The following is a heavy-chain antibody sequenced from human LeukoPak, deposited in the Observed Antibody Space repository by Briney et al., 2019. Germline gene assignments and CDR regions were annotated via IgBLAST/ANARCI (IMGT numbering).Heavy chain of an antibody. J-gene: IGHJ6*02. CDR3: AGGHTYYYYGMDV. CDR1: GFTFSTYW. V-gene: IGHV3-7*04. CDR2: INKYGSEK. Sequence: PGGSLRLSCAASGFTFSTYWMTWVRQAPGKGLEWVANINKYGSEKYYVDSVKGRFTISRDNAKNSLYLQMNSLRAQDTALYYCAGGHTYYYYGMDVWGQGTTVTVSS.